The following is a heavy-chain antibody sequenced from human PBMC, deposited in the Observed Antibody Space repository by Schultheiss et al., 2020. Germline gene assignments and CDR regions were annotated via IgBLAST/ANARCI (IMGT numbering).Heavy chain of an antibody. CDR1: GGTFSSYA. J-gene: IGHJ5*02. CDR2: IIPIFGTA. CDR3: ARGRQGWFDP. V-gene: IGHV1-69*13. Sequence: AVKVSFKASGGTFSSYAISWVRQAPGQGLEWMGGIIPIFGTANYAQKFQGRVTITADESTSTAYMELSRLRSDDTAVYYCARGRQGWFDPWGQGTLVTVSS.